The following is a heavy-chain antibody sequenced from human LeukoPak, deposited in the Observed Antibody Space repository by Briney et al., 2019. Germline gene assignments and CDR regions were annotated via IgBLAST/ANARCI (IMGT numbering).Heavy chain of an antibody. J-gene: IGHJ4*02. V-gene: IGHV3-30*04. Sequence: GGSLRLSCAASGFTFSTYTIHWVRQAPGKGLEWGAVISYDGSNKYYADSVKGRFTLSRDNSKDTLYLQMDSLRAEDTAVYSCARGYCSSTACPPCDYWGQGTLVTVSS. CDR1: GFTFSTYT. D-gene: IGHD2-2*01. CDR2: ISYDGSNK. CDR3: ARGYCSSTACPPCDY.